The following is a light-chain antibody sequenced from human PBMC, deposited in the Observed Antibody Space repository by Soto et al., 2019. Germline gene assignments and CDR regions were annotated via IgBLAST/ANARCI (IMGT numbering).Light chain of an antibody. CDR2: GAS. J-gene: IGKJ2*01. CDR3: KRYGSSPYV. Sequence: EIVLTQSPGTLSLSPGERATLSCRASQSVSYSFLAWYQQKPGQAPRLLIYGASSRVTGIPDGFSCSGSGSKIANSISRLVTGVVAVYYYKRYGSSPYVFGQDNKLEIK. CDR1: QSVSYSF. V-gene: IGKV3-20*01.